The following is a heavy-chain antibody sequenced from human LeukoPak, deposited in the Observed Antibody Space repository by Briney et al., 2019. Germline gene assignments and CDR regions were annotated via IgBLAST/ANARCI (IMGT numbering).Heavy chain of an antibody. CDR3: ARVRSGSYSYYNYYYMDV. V-gene: IGHV3-7*01. CDR1: GFTFISYW. D-gene: IGHD1-26*01. CDR2: IKQDGSEK. Sequence: GGSLRLSCAASGFTFISYWMSWVRQAPGKGLEWVANIKQDGSEKYYVDSVKGRFTISRDNAKNSLYLQMNSLRAEDTAVYYCARVRSGSYSYYNYYYMDVWGKGTTVTVSS. J-gene: IGHJ6*03.